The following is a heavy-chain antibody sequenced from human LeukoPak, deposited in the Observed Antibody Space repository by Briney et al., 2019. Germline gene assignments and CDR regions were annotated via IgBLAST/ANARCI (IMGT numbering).Heavy chain of an antibody. CDR1: GGSISSYY. CDR2: IYYSGST. J-gene: IGHJ4*02. D-gene: IGHD5-18*01. V-gene: IGHV4-59*01. Sequence: SETLSLTCTVSGGSISSYYWSWIRQPPGKGLEWIGYIYYSGSTNYNPSLKGRVTISVDTSKNQFSLKLSSVTAADTAVYYCARVRELWSVTYFDYWGQGTLVTVSS. CDR3: ARVRELWSVTYFDY.